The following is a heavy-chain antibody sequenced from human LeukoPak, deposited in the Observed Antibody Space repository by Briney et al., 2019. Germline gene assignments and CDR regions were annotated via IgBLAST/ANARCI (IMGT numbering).Heavy chain of an antibody. CDR2: INHSGST. CDR3: ARGRGRKFGELLAYYFDY. Sequence: PSETLSLTCDVYGVSFNGYYWSWIRQPPGKGLEWIGEINHSGSTNYNPSLKSRVTISVDTSKNQFSLKLSSVTAADTAVYYCARGRGRKFGELLAYYFDYWGQGTLVTVSS. CDR1: GVSFNGYY. D-gene: IGHD3-10*01. V-gene: IGHV4-34*01. J-gene: IGHJ4*02.